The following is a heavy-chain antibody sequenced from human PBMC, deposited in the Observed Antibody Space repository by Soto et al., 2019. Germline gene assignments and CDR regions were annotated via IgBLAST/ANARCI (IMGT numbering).Heavy chain of an antibody. CDR2: ISYDGSNK. CDR1: GFTFSSYG. J-gene: IGHJ6*01. CDR3: AKGTYYYDSSGYYQNYYYYYGMDV. Sequence: SGGSLRLSCAASGFTFSSYGMHWVRQAPGKGLEWVAVISYDGSNKYYADSVKGRFTISRDNSKNTLYLQMNSLRAEDTAVYYCAKGTYYYDSSGYYQNYYYYYGMDVSGHVTTATVSS. V-gene: IGHV3-30*18. D-gene: IGHD3-22*01.